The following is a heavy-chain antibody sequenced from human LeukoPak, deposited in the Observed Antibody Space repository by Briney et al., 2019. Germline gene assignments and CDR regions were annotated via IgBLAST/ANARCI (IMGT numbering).Heavy chain of an antibody. D-gene: IGHD3-16*01. Sequence: PGGSLRLSCAASGFTFSSYGISWVRQAPGKGLEWASHINAGGSSTYYTGSVKGRFTISRDNSKNTVCLQMNSLRAEDTALYYFAKIVWNTYVYFDYWGQGTLVTVSS. CDR3: AKIVWNTYVYFDY. CDR1: GFTFSSYG. CDR2: INAGGSST. J-gene: IGHJ4*02. V-gene: IGHV3-23*01.